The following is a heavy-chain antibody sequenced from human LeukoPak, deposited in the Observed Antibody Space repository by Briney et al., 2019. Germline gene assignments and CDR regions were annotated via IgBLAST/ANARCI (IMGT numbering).Heavy chain of an antibody. D-gene: IGHD3-22*01. CDR1: GGTFSSYA. CDR3: ARDEFDSSGYNY. V-gene: IGHV1-69*04. Sequence: ASVKVSCKASGGTFSSYAISWVRQAPGQGLEWMGRIISILGIANYAQKFQGRVTITADKSTSTAYMELSSLRSEDTAVYYCARDEFDSSGYNYWGQGTLVTVPS. J-gene: IGHJ4*02. CDR2: IISILGIA.